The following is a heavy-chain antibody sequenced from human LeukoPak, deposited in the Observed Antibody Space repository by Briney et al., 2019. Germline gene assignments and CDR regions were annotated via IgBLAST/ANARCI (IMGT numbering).Heavy chain of an antibody. V-gene: IGHV4-59*01. J-gene: IGHJ6*02. CDR1: GDSISSYH. Sequence: SETLSLTCTVSGDSISSYHWSWIRQPPGKGLECIGHIYYTGSTNYNPSLKSRVNISLDTSKNQFSLKLSSVTAADTAVYYCTRSLGVVIHGGMDVWGQGTTVTGSS. CDR2: IYYTGST. CDR3: TRSLGVVIHGGMDV. D-gene: IGHD3-3*01.